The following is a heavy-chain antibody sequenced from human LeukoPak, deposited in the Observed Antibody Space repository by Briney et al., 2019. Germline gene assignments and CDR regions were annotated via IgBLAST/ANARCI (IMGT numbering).Heavy chain of an antibody. D-gene: IGHD3-10*01. CDR1: GFTFSSYE. CDR2: ISSTGSTI. V-gene: IGHV3-48*03. Sequence: GGSLRLSCAASGFTFSSYEMNWVRQAPGKGLEWVSYISSTGSTIYYADSVKGRFTISRDNAKNSLYLQMNSLRAEDTAIYYCASIGISMVRGIYYWGQGTLVTVSS. J-gene: IGHJ4*02. CDR3: ASIGISMVRGIYY.